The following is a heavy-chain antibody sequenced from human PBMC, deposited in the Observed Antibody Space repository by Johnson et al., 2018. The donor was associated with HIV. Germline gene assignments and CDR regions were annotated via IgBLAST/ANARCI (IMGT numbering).Heavy chain of an antibody. J-gene: IGHJ3*02. CDR3: AKGGLRYFDWSQGDGFDI. V-gene: IGHV3-13*01. CDR2: IGTAGDT. CDR1: GCTFSRDD. D-gene: IGHD3-9*01. Sequence: EMQLVESGGGLEQPGGSLRLSCADSGCTFSRDDMHGVRQATGKGLEWVSGIGTAGDTYYPASVKGRFTIPRDTSKNTPYLQMNSLRDDDTAVYYCAKGGLRYFDWSQGDGFDIWGQGTMVTVSS.